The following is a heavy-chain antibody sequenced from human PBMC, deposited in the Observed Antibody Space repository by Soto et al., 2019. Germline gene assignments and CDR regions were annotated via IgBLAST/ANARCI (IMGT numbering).Heavy chain of an antibody. D-gene: IGHD2-8*01. CDR3: EKCTGGPRNGKSV. V-gene: IGHV3-9*01. CDR1: GFMFDNYA. Sequence: PGGSLRLSCAASGFMFDNYAMHWVRQAPGKGLEWVSGISWNSGTIGYADSVKGRFTISRDNAKNSLYLQMNSLRAEDTALYYCEKCTGGPRNGKSVWARGTTVTVSS. J-gene: IGHJ6*01. CDR2: ISWNSGTI.